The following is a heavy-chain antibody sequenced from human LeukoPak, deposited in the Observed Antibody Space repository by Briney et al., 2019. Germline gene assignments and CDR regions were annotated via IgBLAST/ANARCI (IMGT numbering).Heavy chain of an antibody. J-gene: IGHJ6*02. CDR2: INHSGST. D-gene: IGHD3-3*01. V-gene: IGHV4-34*01. CDR1: GESFSGYY. CDR3: ARDLGYDFWSGSPPYGVDV. Sequence: SETLSLTCAVYGESFSGYYWSWIRQPPGKGLEWVGEINHSGSTNYNPSLKSRVTISVDTSKNQFSLKLSSVTAADTAVYYCARDLGYDFWSGSPPYGVDVWGQGTTVTVSS.